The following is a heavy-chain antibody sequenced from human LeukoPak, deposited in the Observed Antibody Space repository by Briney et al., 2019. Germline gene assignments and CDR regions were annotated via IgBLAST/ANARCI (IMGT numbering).Heavy chain of an antibody. CDR1: GFTFSSYS. Sequence: PGGSLRLSCAASGFTFSSYSMNWVRQAPGKGLEWISSISSSSYIYYADSVKGRFTISRDNAKNSLYLQMNSLRAEDTAVYYCARDMIGVVTATHFDYWGQGTLVTVSS. V-gene: IGHV3-21*01. CDR3: ARDMIGVVTATHFDY. D-gene: IGHD2-21*02. J-gene: IGHJ4*02. CDR2: ISSSSYI.